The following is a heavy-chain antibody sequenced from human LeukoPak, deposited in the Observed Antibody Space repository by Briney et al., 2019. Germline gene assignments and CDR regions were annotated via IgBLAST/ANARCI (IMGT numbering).Heavy chain of an antibody. CDR2: ISSSGSTI. D-gene: IGHD6-19*01. V-gene: IGHV3-11*04. CDR1: GFTFSDYY. Sequence: GGSLRLSCAASGFTFSDYYMSWIRQAPGKGLEWVSYISSSGSTIYYADSVKGRFTISRGNAKNSLYLQMNSLRAEDTAVYYCARGDFRWLVLFDYWGQGTLVTVSS. J-gene: IGHJ4*02. CDR3: ARGDFRWLVLFDY.